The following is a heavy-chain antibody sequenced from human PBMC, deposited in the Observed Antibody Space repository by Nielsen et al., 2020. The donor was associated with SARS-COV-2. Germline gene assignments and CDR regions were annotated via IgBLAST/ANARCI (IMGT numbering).Heavy chain of an antibody. Sequence: GESLKISCAASGFTFSSYAMSWVRQAPGKGLEWVSAISGSGGSTYYADSVKGRFTISRDNSKNTLYLQMNSLRAEDTAVYYCAKPRSSGWDDFDYWGQGTLVTVSS. J-gene: IGHJ4*02. CDR1: GFTFSSYA. CDR3: AKPRSSGWDDFDY. V-gene: IGHV3-23*01. CDR2: ISGSGGST. D-gene: IGHD6-19*01.